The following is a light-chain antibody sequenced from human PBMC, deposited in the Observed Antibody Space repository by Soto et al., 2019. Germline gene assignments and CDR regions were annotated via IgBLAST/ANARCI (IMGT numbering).Light chain of an antibody. CDR3: QQFNSYPLT. V-gene: IGKV1-9*01. CDR2: DTS. Sequence: DTQLTQSPSFLSASVGDRVIITCRASQGISSSLAWYQQKPGKAPKLLIYDTSTLQSGVPSRFSGSGSGTDFTLTINSLQPEDFATYYCQQFNSYPLTFGQGTKLEI. J-gene: IGKJ2*01. CDR1: QGISSS.